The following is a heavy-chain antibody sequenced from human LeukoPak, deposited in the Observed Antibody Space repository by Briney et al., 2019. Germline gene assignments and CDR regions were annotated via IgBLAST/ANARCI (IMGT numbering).Heavy chain of an antibody. Sequence: GGSLRLSCAASGFTFSSYSMNWVRQAPGKGLEWVSSISSSSSYIYYADSVKGRFTISRDNSKNTLYLQMSSLGAEDTAVYYCARENNFGSGMDVWGQGTTVTVSS. D-gene: IGHD3-10*01. CDR1: GFTFSSYS. CDR2: ISSSSSYI. J-gene: IGHJ6*02. CDR3: ARENNFGSGMDV. V-gene: IGHV3-21*04.